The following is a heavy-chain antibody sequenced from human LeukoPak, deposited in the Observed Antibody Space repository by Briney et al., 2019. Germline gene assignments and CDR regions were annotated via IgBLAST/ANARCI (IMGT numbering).Heavy chain of an antibody. Sequence: SETLSLTCTVSGGSISSYYWSRIRQPPGKGLEWIGYIYYSGSTNYNPSLKSRVTISVDTSKNQFSLKLSSVTAADTAVYYCARVLYSSGWEDLRYYFDYWGQGTLVTVSS. D-gene: IGHD6-19*01. J-gene: IGHJ4*02. V-gene: IGHV4-59*01. CDR3: ARVLYSSGWEDLRYYFDY. CDR1: GGSISSYY. CDR2: IYYSGST.